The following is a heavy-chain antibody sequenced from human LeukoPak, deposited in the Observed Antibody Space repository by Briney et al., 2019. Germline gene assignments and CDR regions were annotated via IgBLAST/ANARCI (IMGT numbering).Heavy chain of an antibody. CDR3: ASLAETMVTPDDAFDI. CDR2: IYYSGST. J-gene: IGHJ3*02. D-gene: IGHD4-23*01. Sequence: SETLSLTCTVSGGSISSYYWSWIRQPPGKGLEWIGYIYYSGSTNYNPSLKSRVTISVDTSKNQFSLKLSSVTAADTAVYYCASLAETMVTPDDAFDIWGQGTMVTVSS. V-gene: IGHV4-59*08. CDR1: GGSISSYY.